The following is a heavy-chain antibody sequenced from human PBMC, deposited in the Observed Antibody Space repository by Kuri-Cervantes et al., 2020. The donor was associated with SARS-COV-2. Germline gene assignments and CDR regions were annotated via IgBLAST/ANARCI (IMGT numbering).Heavy chain of an antibody. Sequence: SETLSLTCTVSGGSISSGSYYWSWIRQPAGKGLEWIGRIYTSGSTNYNPSLKSRVTISVDTSKNQFSLKLSSVTAADTTVYYCARDRWELHDYWGQGTLVTVS. V-gene: IGHV4-61*02. CDR3: ARDRWELHDY. J-gene: IGHJ4*02. D-gene: IGHD1-26*01. CDR2: IYTSGST. CDR1: GGSISSGSYY.